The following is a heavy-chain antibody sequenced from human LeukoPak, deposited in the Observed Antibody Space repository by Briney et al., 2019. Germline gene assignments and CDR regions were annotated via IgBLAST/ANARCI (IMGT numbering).Heavy chain of an antibody. D-gene: IGHD3-10*01. CDR2: ISYDGSNK. Sequence: PSGGSLRLSCAASGFTFSSYAMHWVRPAPGKGLEWVAVISYDGSNKYYADSVKGRFTISRDNSKNTLYLQMNSLRAEDTAVYYCAREQNGSGSYYDYWGQGTLVTVSS. V-gene: IGHV3-30-3*01. J-gene: IGHJ4*02. CDR3: AREQNGSGSYYDY. CDR1: GFTFSSYA.